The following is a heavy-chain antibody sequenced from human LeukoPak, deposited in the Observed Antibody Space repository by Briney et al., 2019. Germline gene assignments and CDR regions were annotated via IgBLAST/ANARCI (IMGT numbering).Heavy chain of an antibody. D-gene: IGHD1-1*01. CDR3: ARDTTRNYFDP. J-gene: IGHJ5*02. CDR2: IYPKNGGT. Sequence: GASVRVSCKASAYSFTDYYLHWVRQAPGQGPEWMGWIYPKNGGTQYAKTCEGRVTMTRDTSITTAYMDLSRLRSDDTAVYYSARDTTRNYFDPWGQGTLVTVSS. V-gene: IGHV1-2*02. CDR1: AYSFTDYY.